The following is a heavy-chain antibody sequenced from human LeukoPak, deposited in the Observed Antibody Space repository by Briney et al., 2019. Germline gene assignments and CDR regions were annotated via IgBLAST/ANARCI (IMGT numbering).Heavy chain of an antibody. J-gene: IGHJ1*01. Sequence: PSETLSLTCAVYGGSFSNFYWTWIRQPPGKGLEWIGEINSSGGINYNPSLKSRATMSIAASRNQFSLRLTSVTAADTAVYYCVRGGGGPRLQHWGQGTLVTVSS. CDR3: VRGGGGPRLQH. D-gene: IGHD3-16*01. CDR1: GGSFSNFY. CDR2: INSSGGI. V-gene: IGHV4-34*01.